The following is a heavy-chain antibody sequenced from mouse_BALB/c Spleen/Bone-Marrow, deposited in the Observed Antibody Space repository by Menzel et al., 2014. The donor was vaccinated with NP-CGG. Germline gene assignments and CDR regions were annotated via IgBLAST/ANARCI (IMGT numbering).Heavy chain of an antibody. CDR2: IDAANGNS. V-gene: IGHV14-3*02. Sequence: EVKVEESGAELVKPGASVKLPCTGSGFNIKDTYMHWVKQRPEQGLEWIGRIDAANGNSKYDPKFQGKATITADTSSNTGYLQLSSLTSEDTAVYYCARYGYWGQGTSVTVSS. J-gene: IGHJ4*01. CDR3: ARYGY. CDR1: GFNIKDTY. D-gene: IGHD1-1*02.